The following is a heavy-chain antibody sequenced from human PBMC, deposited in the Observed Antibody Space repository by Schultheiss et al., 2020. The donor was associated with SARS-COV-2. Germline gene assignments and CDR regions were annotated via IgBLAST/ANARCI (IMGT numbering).Heavy chain of an antibody. CDR2: INHSGST. V-gene: IGHV4-34*01. CDR3: ARIQYSSSLFDY. J-gene: IGHJ4*02. D-gene: IGHD6-6*01. CDR1: GGSFSGYY. Sequence: SQTLSLTCAVYGGSFSGYYWSWIRQPPGKGLEWIGEINHSGSTNYNPSLKSRVTISVDKSKNQFSLKLSSVTAADTAVYYCARIQYSSSLFDYWGQGTLVTVSS.